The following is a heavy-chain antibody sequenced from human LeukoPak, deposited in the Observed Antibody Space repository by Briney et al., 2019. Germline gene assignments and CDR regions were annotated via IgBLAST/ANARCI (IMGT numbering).Heavy chain of an antibody. Sequence: PGRSLRLSCAASGFTFSSYGMHWVRQAPGKGLEWVAGIANDGSNKNYVDSVKGRFTISRDNSKNTLYLQVNSLRAEDTAVYYCARDRYSGSYLQTGPCAHWGQGILVTVSS. CDR3: ARDRYSGSYLQTGPCAH. CDR1: GFTFSSYG. V-gene: IGHV3-30*03. D-gene: IGHD1-26*01. CDR2: IANDGSNK. J-gene: IGHJ4*02.